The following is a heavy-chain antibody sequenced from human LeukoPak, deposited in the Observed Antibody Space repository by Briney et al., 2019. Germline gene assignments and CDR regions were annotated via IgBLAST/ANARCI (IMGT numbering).Heavy chain of an antibody. CDR3: ARALYYDFWSGYSEPAYYYYMDV. CDR1: GYSFSDYS. V-gene: IGHV1-18*04. CDR2: ISAYNGNT. Sequence: GASVKVSCKASGYSFSDYSMHWVRQAPGQGLEWMGRISAYNGNTNYAQKLQGRVTMTTDTSTSTAYMELRSLRSDDTAVYYCARALYYDFWSGYSEPAYYYYMDVWGKGTTVTVSS. J-gene: IGHJ6*03. D-gene: IGHD3-3*01.